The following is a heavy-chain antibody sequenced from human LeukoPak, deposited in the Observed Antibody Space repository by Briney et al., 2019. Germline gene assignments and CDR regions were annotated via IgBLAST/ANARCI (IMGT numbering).Heavy chain of an antibody. CDR3: ARTIFGVAIRSISGEDYYYYMDV. J-gene: IGHJ6*03. CDR2: INHSGST. CDR1: GGSFSGYY. D-gene: IGHD3-3*01. Sequence: ASETLSLTCAVYGGSFSGYYWSWIRQPPGKGLEWIGEINHSGSTNYNPSLKSRVTISVDTSKNQFSLKLSSVTAADTAVYYCARTIFGVAIRSISGEDYYYYMDVWGKGTTVTVSS. V-gene: IGHV4-34*01.